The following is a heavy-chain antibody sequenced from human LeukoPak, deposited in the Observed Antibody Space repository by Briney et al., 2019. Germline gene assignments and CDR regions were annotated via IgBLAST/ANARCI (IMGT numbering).Heavy chain of an antibody. CDR1: GGTFSSYA. Sequence: SVKVSCKASGGTFSSYAISWVRQAPGQGLEWMGGIIPIFGTANYAQKFQGRVTITADESTSTAYMELSSLRPEDAAVYYCARVQPEPRKPNYDILTGSGAFDIWGQGTMVTVSS. J-gene: IGHJ3*02. CDR3: ARVQPEPRKPNYDILTGSGAFDI. CDR2: IIPIFGTA. D-gene: IGHD3-9*01. V-gene: IGHV1-69*01.